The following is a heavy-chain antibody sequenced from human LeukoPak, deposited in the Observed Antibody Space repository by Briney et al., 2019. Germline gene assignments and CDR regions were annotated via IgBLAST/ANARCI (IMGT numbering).Heavy chain of an antibody. J-gene: IGHJ4*02. CDR1: GYTFTSYA. CDR2: INTNTGNP. CDR3: ARDSSGRDIVVVTVDTAGISDDY. Sequence: ASVKVSCKASGYTFTSYAMHWVRQSPGKGLGGMGWINTNTGNPPYPQSFTGRFVFCLDSSVSTAYMQISSLKGEDTAVYYCARDSSGRDIVVVTVDTAGISDDYWGQGTLVTVSS. V-gene: IGHV7-4-1*02. D-gene: IGHD2-15*01.